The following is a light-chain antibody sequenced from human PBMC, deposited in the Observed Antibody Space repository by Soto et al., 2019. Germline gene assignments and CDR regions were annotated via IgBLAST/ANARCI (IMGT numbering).Light chain of an antibody. CDR3: QQYTSHST. V-gene: IGKV1-5*03. CDR1: QSISSW. Sequence: DIQMTQAPSTLSASVGERVTITCRASQSISSWLAWYQQKPGKAPKLLIYKASSLESGVPSRFSCSGSGTGFTLTISILQPDYFSTYYRQQYTSHSTFGPDTKV. CDR2: KAS. J-gene: IGKJ1*01.